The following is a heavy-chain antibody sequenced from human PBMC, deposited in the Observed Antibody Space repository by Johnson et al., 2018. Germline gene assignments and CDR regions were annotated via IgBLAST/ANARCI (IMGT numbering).Heavy chain of an antibody. CDR1: GFTFSNYW. Sequence: EVQLVESGGGSVQPGGSLRLACAASGFTFSNYWMHWVRQAPGKGLVWVSRINSEGDSTNYADSVKGRFTISRDNAKKKVYLQMNSLRADDTAVYYCASGIEGWLRGYWGHGTLVTVSS. CDR3: ASGIEGWLRGY. V-gene: IGHV3-74*01. D-gene: IGHD1-14*01. CDR2: INSEGDST. J-gene: IGHJ4*01.